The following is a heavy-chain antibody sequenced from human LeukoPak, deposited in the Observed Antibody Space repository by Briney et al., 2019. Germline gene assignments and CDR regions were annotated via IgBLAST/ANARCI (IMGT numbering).Heavy chain of an antibody. V-gene: IGHV1-46*02. Sequence: ASVKVSCKASGYTFNTDYVHWVRQAPGQGLEWMGIINPSGGSTTYAPKFRGRLTMTRDMSTSTVYMELSSLRSEDTAVYYCARGSRPVYNLLTGKRYFDYWGQGTLLTVSS. CDR3: ARGSRPVYNLLTGKRYFDY. J-gene: IGHJ4*02. D-gene: IGHD3-9*01. CDR2: INPSGGST. CDR1: GYTFNTDY.